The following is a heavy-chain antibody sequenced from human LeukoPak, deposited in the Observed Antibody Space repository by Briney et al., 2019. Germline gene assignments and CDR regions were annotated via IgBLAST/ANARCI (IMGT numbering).Heavy chain of an antibody. CDR1: GGSISSSSYY. D-gene: IGHD2-2*01. V-gene: IGHV4-39*07. J-gene: IGHJ6*03. CDR2: IYYSGST. CDR3: AREIIVVVPAAMGYSYYYYYMDV. Sequence: SETLSLTCTVSGGSISSSSYYWGWIRQPPGRGQEWIGSIYYSGSTYYNPSLKSRVTISVDTSKNQFSLKLSSVTAADTAVYYCAREIIVVVPAAMGYSYYYYYMDVWGKGTTVTISS.